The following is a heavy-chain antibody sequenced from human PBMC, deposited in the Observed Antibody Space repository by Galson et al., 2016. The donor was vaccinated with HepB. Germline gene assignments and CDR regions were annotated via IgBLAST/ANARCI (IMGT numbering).Heavy chain of an antibody. D-gene: IGHD4-17*01. Sequence: SETLSLTCTVSGGSVSDYYWSWIRQPPGRGLEWIWSFYGSGSVTTAYNPHLKSRVTISVDTSTNQFFLSLKSVTPGDTAVYYCAREGGDYRDYNAFDIWGQGTLITIS. CDR1: GGSVSDYY. CDR3: AREGGDYRDYNAFDI. V-gene: IGHV4-59*02. J-gene: IGHJ3*02. CDR2: FYGSGSVTT.